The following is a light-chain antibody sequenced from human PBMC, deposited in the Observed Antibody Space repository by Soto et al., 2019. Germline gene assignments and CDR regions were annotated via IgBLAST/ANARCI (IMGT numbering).Light chain of an antibody. CDR1: QSVSSSY. CDR3: RQLRNWLTRT. Sequence: EIVLKKSPGTLSLYTGERATLACRASQSVSSSYLAWYQPTPGQAPRLLIYGASSRPTGIPDTFSGRGSGTDFTLTTSRLDPEDFAICYCRQLRNWLTRTFGHGTIVDIK. CDR2: GAS. V-gene: IGKV3D-20*02. J-gene: IGKJ1*01.